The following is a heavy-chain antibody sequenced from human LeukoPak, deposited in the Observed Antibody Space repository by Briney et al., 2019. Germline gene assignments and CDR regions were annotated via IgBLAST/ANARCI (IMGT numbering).Heavy chain of an antibody. J-gene: IGHJ4*02. CDR1: GGSISSGDYY. CDR3: ARGYSSGWYSSFDY. Sequence: PSETLSLTCTVSGGSISSGDYYWSWIRQSPGKGLEWIGYIYYSGSTYYNPSLKSRVTISVDTSKNQFSLKLSSVTAADTAVYYCARGYSSGWYSSFDYWGQGTLVTVSS. V-gene: IGHV4-30-4*08. CDR2: IYYSGST. D-gene: IGHD6-19*01.